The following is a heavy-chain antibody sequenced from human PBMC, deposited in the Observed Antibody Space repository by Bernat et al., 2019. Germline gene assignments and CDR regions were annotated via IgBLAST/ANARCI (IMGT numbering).Heavy chain of an antibody. D-gene: IGHD6-19*01. CDR3: ARQSGIAVLFDY. V-gene: IGHV4-39*01. CDR1: GGSISSSSYY. Sequence: QLQLQESGPGLVKPSETLSLTCTVSGGSISSSSYYWGWIRQPPGKGLEWIGSSYYSGSTYYNPSLKSRVTISGDTSKNQFCLKLSAVTAADTAVYYCARQSGIAVLFDYWGQGTLVTVSS. J-gene: IGHJ4*02. CDR2: SYYSGST.